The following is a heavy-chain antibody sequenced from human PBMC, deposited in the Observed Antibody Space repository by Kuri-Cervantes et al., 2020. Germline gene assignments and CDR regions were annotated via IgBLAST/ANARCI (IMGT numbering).Heavy chain of an antibody. J-gene: IGHJ5*02. V-gene: IGHV3-23*01. CDR3: AKDRAIVTTGWFDP. CDR1: GFTFSSYA. Sequence: GSLRLSCAASGFTFSSYAMSWVRQAPGKGLEWVSAISGRGGSTFHADSVKGRFTISRDNFKNTLYLQMNSLRAEDTAVYYCAKDRAIVTTGWFDPWGQGTLVTVSS. D-gene: IGHD2/OR15-2a*01. CDR2: ISGRGGST.